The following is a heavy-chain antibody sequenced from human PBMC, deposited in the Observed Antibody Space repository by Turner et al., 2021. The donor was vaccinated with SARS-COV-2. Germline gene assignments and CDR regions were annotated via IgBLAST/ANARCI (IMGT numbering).Heavy chain of an antibody. CDR1: GFTFSSYS. V-gene: IGHV3-21*01. CDR3: ARDGSGYYDSSGLLDY. D-gene: IGHD3-22*01. Sequence: EVQLVESGGGLVKPGGSLRLSCAASGFTFSSYSMNWVRQAPGKGLEWVSSISSSSSYIYYADSVKGRFTISRDNAKNSLYLQMNSLRAEDTAVYYCARDGSGYYDSSGLLDYWGQGTLVTVSS. CDR2: ISSSSSYI. J-gene: IGHJ4*02.